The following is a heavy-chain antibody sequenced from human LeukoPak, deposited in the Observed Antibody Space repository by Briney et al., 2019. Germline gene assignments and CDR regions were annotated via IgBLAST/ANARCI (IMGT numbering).Heavy chain of an antibody. CDR3: ARARGSGWYSGNWFDP. V-gene: IGHV1-18*01. D-gene: IGHD6-19*01. CDR2: ISAYNGNT. CDR1: GYTFTSYA. J-gene: IGHJ5*02. Sequence: GASVKVSCKASGYTFTSYAISWVRQAPGQGLEWMGWISAYNGNTNYAQKLQGRVTMTTDTSTSTAYMELRSLRSDDTAVYYCARARGSGWYSGNWFDPWGQGTLVTVSS.